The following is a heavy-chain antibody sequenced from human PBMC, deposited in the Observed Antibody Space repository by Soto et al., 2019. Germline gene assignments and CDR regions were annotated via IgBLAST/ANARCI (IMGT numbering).Heavy chain of an antibody. J-gene: IGHJ4*02. Sequence: NPGGFLRLSCAASGFTFSSYSMNWVRQAPGKGLEWVSSISSSSYIYYADSVKGRFTISRDNAKNSLYLQMNSLRAEDTAVYYCAREPYYDILTGPDYWGQGTLVTV. CDR3: AREPYYDILTGPDY. CDR2: ISSSSYI. V-gene: IGHV3-21*01. CDR1: GFTFSSYS. D-gene: IGHD3-9*01.